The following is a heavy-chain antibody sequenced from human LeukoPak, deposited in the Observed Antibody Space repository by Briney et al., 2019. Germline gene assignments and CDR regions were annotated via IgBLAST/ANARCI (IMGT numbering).Heavy chain of an antibody. CDR2: IYYSGST. D-gene: IGHD6-13*01. CDR3: ASWLAAAGPDKTEYFQH. CDR1: GGSISSYY. J-gene: IGHJ1*01. V-gene: IGHV4-59*08. Sequence: PSETLSLTCTVSGGSISSYYWSWIRQPPGKGLEWIGYIYYSGSTNYNPSLKSRVTISVDTSKNQFSLKLSSVTAADTAVYYCASWLAAAGPDKTEYFQHWGQGTLVTVSS.